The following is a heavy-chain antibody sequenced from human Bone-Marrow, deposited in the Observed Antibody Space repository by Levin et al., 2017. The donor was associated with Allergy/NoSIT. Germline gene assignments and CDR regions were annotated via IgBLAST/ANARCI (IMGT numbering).Heavy chain of an antibody. V-gene: IGHV4-39*07. CDR3: AREPLRYFDWLLYEPPNNWFDP. D-gene: IGHD3-9*01. Sequence: SQTLSLTCTVSGGSISSSSYYWGWIRQPPGKGLEWIGSIYYSGSTYYNPSLKSRVTISVDTSKNQFSLKLSSVTAADTAVYYCAREPLRYFDWLLYEPPNNWFDPWGQGTLVTVSS. J-gene: IGHJ5*02. CDR2: IYYSGST. CDR1: GGSISSSSYY.